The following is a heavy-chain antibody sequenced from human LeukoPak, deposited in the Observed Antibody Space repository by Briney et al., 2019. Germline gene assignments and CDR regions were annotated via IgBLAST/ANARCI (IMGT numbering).Heavy chain of an antibody. V-gene: IGHV4-59*01. CDR3: ARFSSQLLKTGGFDS. CDR2: IFDSENS. Sequence: SETLSLTCTVSGDSISSYYWSRIRQPPGKGLEWIGYIFDSENSKYNPSLESRVIISVDTSKDQLSLKLTSVTAADTAVYYCARFSSQLLKTGGFDSWGQGTLVTVFS. CDR1: GDSISSYY. D-gene: IGHD1-26*01. J-gene: IGHJ4*02.